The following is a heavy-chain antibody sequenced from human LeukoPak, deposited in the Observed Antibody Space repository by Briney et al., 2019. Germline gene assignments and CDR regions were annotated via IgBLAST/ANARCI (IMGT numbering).Heavy chain of an antibody. CDR1: GYTLTGYY. CDR3: ARRTRIAVAGNPLGY. D-gene: IGHD6-19*01. V-gene: IGHV1-2*02. CDR2: MSSNCGGT. J-gene: IGHJ4*02. Sequence: ASVNVSSTASGYTLTGYYMHRGRQAPGQGLEWMGWMSSNCGGTKYAQKFQGRVHMTRDTSISTAYLDLKRLRSGDTAVYFFARRTRIAVAGNPLGYWGQGTLVTVFS.